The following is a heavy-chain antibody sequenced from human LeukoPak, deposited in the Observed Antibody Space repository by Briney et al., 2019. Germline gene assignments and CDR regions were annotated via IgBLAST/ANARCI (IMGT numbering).Heavy chain of an antibody. V-gene: IGHV3-9*01. D-gene: IGHD2-15*01. J-gene: IGHJ5*02. CDR3: AKSGQYCSGGTCQNWFDP. CDR2: ISWNSGNT. CDR1: GFTFANYA. Sequence: PGGSLRLSCAASGFTFANYAMRWGRQAPGKGLEWVSSISWNSGNTDYADSVKGRFTISRDNAKNSLYLQMNSLRVEDTALYYCAKSGQYCSGGTCQNWFDPWGQGTLVTVSS.